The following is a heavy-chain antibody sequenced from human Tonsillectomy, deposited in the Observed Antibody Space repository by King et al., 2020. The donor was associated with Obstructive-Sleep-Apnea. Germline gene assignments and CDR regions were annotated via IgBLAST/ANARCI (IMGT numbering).Heavy chain of an antibody. CDR2: ISWNSGSI. CDR3: AKAMGMWSYYDYYYYGMDV. CDR1: GFTFDDYA. V-gene: IGHV3-9*01. Sequence: VQLVESGGGLVQPGRSLRLSCAASGFTFDDYAMHWVRQAPGKGLEWVSGISWNSGSIGYADSVKGRFTISRDNAKNSLYLQMNSLRAEDTALYYCAKAMGMWSYYDYYYYGMDVWGQGTTVTVSS. D-gene: IGHD3-10*01. J-gene: IGHJ6*02.